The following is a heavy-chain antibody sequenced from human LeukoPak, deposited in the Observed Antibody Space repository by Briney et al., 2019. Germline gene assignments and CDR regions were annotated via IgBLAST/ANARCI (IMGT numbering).Heavy chain of an antibody. D-gene: IGHD6-19*01. J-gene: IGHJ4*02. Sequence: PGGSLRLSCAASGIILSSYWMSWVRQAPGKGLEWVANIKQDGSEKYYADSVKGRFTISRDNAKNSLYLQMNSLRAEDTAVYYCARGAEQWLVRGFDYWGQGTLVTVSS. CDR2: IKQDGSEK. V-gene: IGHV3-7*01. CDR1: GIILSSYW. CDR3: ARGAEQWLVRGFDY.